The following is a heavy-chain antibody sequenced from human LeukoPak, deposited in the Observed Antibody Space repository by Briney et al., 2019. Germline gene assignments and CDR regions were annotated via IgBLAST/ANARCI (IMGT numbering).Heavy chain of an antibody. CDR1: GGSISSYY. Sequence: SETLPLTCTVSGGSISSYYWSWIRQPPGKGLEWIGYIYDSGSTSYNPSLKSRVTISVDTSKNQFSLKLSSVTAADTAVYYCARGGSGYDSFYYYGMDVWGQGTTVTVSS. CDR2: IYDSGST. CDR3: ARGGSGYDSFYYYGMDV. J-gene: IGHJ6*02. V-gene: IGHV4-59*01. D-gene: IGHD5-12*01.